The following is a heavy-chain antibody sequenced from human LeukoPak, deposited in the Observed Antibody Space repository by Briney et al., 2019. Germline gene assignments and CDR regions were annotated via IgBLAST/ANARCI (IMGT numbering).Heavy chain of an antibody. CDR2: IYSGGST. Sequence: GGSLRLSCAASGFTVSSNYMSWVRQAPGKGLEWVSVIYSGGSTYYADSVKGGFTISRDNSKNTLYLQMNSLRAEDTAVYYCARDYSPYYYDSSGYDYWGQGTLVTVSS. V-gene: IGHV3-66*01. CDR3: ARDYSPYYYDSSGYDY. D-gene: IGHD3-22*01. CDR1: GFTVSSNY. J-gene: IGHJ4*02.